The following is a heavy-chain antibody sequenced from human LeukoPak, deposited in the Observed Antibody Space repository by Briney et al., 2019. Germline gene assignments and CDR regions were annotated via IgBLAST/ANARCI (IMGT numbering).Heavy chain of an antibody. J-gene: IGHJ6*02. Sequence: GGSLRLSCAASGFTFSSYGMHWVRQAPGEGLEWVAVIWYDGSNKYYADSVKGRFTISRDNSKNTLYLQMNSLRAEDTAVYYCARDSYSMDVWGQGTTVTVSS. CDR3: ARDSYSMDV. V-gene: IGHV3-33*01. CDR1: GFTFSSYG. CDR2: IWYDGSNK.